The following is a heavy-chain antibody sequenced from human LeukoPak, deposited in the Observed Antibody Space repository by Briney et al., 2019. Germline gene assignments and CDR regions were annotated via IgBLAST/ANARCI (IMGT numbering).Heavy chain of an antibody. CDR1: RFSFSSYW. J-gene: IGHJ6*02. Sequence: PGGSLRLSCAASRFSFSSYWMAWVRQAPGKGLEWVANIKQDGGEKHYVDSVQGRFTISRDNAKNSLYLQMNSLRAEDTAVYYCARVGCSSTSCYLYYYYGMDVWGQGTTVTVSS. CDR2: IKQDGGEK. V-gene: IGHV3-7*02. D-gene: IGHD2-2*01. CDR3: ARVGCSSTSCYLYYYYGMDV.